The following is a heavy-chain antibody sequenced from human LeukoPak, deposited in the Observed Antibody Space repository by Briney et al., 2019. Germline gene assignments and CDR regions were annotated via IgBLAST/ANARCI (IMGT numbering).Heavy chain of an antibody. CDR1: GFTVSSNY. CDR3: ARVLAAAGLYFDY. Sequence: PGGSLRLSCAASGFTVSSNYMTWVRQAPGKGLEWVSVVYTGGSTYSADSVKGRFTISRDNSKNTLYLQMNSLRAEDTAVYYCARVLAAAGLYFDYWGQGTLVTVSS. V-gene: IGHV3-53*01. CDR2: VYTGGST. J-gene: IGHJ4*02. D-gene: IGHD6-13*01.